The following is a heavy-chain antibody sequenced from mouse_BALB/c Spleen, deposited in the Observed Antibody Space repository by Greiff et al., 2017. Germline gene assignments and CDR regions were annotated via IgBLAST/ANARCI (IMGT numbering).Heavy chain of an antibody. V-gene: IGHV5-4*02. CDR3: ARAYYYGSPYPMDY. CDR1: GFTFSDYY. J-gene: IGHJ4*01. Sequence: EVQVVESGGGLVKPGGSLKLSCAASGFTFSDYYMYWVRQTPEKRLEWVATISDGGSYTYYPDSVKGRFTISRDNAKNNLYLQLSSLKSEDTAMYYCARAYYYGSPYPMDYGGQGTSVTVSA. D-gene: IGHD1-1*01. CDR2: ISDGGSYT.